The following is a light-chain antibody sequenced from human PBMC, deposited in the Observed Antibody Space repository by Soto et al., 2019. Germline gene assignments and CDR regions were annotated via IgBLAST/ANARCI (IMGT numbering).Light chain of an antibody. CDR1: QSVTSNF. CDR3: QQYGYSPIT. CDR2: GAS. Sequence: EDVLTQSPGTLSLSPGERATLSCRASQSVTSNFLAWFQEKPGQAPRLLIYGASSRATGIPDRFSGSGSGTDFTLTIDGLEPEDFVVYYCQQYGYSPITFGQGTRLE. J-gene: IGKJ5*01. V-gene: IGKV3-20*01.